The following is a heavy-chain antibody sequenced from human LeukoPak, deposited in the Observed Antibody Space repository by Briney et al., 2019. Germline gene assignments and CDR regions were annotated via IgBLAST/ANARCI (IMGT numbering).Heavy chain of an antibody. CDR2: ISSGGSSI. CDR3: AGYDILTGPRYYYYGMDV. V-gene: IGHV3-11*04. CDR1: GFTFSESY. D-gene: IGHD3-9*01. J-gene: IGHJ6*02. Sequence: GGSLRLSCAASGFTFSESYMTWIRQAPWKGLEWLSYISSGGSSIDYADSVKGRFTISRDNSKNTLYLQMNSLRAEDTAVYYCAGYDILTGPRYYYYGMDVWGQGTTVTVSS.